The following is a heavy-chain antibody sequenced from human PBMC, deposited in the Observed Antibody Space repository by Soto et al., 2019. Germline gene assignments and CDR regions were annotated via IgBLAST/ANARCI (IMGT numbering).Heavy chain of an antibody. Sequence: QVQLVQSGAEVKKPGSSVRVSCKASGGTLNSYTISWVRQAPGQGLQWMGGIIPVFRTTNYAQKFQGRVTITADQSTGTAYLDLFSLRSEDSAIYYCSISNSYGRGDFWGQGTLVTVPS. V-gene: IGHV1-69*01. J-gene: IGHJ4*02. CDR3: SISNSYGRGDF. CDR2: IIPVFRTT. CDR1: GGTLNSYT. D-gene: IGHD4-17*01.